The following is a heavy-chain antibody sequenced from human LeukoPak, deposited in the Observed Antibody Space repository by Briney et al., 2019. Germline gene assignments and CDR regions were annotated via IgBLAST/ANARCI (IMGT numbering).Heavy chain of an antibody. J-gene: IGHJ4*02. V-gene: IGHV4-39*07. CDR2: IYYSGST. D-gene: IGHD6-13*01. CDR1: GGSISSSSYY. Sequence: SETLSLTCTVSGGSISSSSYYWGWIRQPRGKGLEWIGSIYYSGSTYYNPSLKSRVTISVDTSKNQFSLKLSSVTAADTAVYYCSCLYSSMPTDYWGQGTLVTVSS. CDR3: SCLYSSMPTDY.